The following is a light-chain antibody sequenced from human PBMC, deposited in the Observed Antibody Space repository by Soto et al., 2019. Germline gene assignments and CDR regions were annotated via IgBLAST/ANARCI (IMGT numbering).Light chain of an antibody. J-gene: IGKJ1*01. CDR1: ARLLHSNGYNY. CDR2: LGS. Sequence: IVMTQSPLSLSVTPGEAASISCMSSARLLHSNGYNYLDWYLQKPGQSPQLLIYLGSNRASGVPDRFSGSGSGTDFTLKISRVEAEDVGVYYCMQPLQSWTFGQGTKVDIK. V-gene: IGKV2-28*01. CDR3: MQPLQSWT.